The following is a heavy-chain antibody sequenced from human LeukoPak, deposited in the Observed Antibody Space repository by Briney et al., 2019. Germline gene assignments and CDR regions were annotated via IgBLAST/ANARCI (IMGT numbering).Heavy chain of an antibody. CDR1: GGSISSSNW. J-gene: IGHJ4*02. CDR3: ARDKGYSYGTFDY. D-gene: IGHD5-18*01. CDR2: IYHSGST. V-gene: IGHV4-4*02. Sequence: ASGTLSLTCAVSGGSISSSNWWSWVRQPPGKGLEWIGEIYHSGSTNYNPSLKSRVTISVDKSKNQFSLKLSSVTAADTAVYYCARDKGYSYGTFDYWGQGTLVTVSS.